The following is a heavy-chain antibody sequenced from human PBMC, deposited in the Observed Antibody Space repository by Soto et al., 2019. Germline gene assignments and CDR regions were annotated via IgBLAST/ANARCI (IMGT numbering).Heavy chain of an antibody. CDR1: GDSVSSNSAA. CDR3: AGTSSLQWYYMDV. CDR2: TYYRSRWYN. J-gene: IGHJ6*03. V-gene: IGHV6-1*01. Sequence: QVQLQQSGPGLVRPSQTLSLTCAISGDSVSSNSAAWNWIRQSPSRGLEWLGRTYYRSRWYNDYYVSVRSRISFKADTSKHQFSLYLYSVTPEDTAVYYCAGTSSLQWYYMDVWDKGTTVTVSS. D-gene: IGHD6-19*01.